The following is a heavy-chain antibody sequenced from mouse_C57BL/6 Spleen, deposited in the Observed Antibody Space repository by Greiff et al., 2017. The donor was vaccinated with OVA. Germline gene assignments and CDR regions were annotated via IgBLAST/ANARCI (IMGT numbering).Heavy chain of an antibody. CDR2: ISSGSSTI. Sequence: EVKLVESGGGLVNPVGTLKLSCAASGFTFSDYGMHWVRQAPEKGLEWVAYISSGSSTIYYADTVKGRFTISRDNAKNTLFLQMTSLRSEDTAMYYCARGRYYYTMDYWGQGTSVTVSS. J-gene: IGHJ4*01. CDR1: GFTFSDYG. D-gene: IGHD2-14*01. V-gene: IGHV5-17*01. CDR3: ARGRYYYTMDY.